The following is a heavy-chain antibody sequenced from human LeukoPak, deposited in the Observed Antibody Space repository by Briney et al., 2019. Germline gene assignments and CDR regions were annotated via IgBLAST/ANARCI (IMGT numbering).Heavy chain of an antibody. V-gene: IGHV4-39*07. CDR2: LYFTGGT. Sequence: SETLSLTCNVSGGSISTSTYYWGWIRQPPGKGLEWVGSLYFTGGTFYTPSLKSRVTISLDTSNNRFSLRLSSVTAADTAVYYCARGAAAGILWGQGTLVTVSS. D-gene: IGHD6-13*01. J-gene: IGHJ4*02. CDR1: GGSISTSTYY. CDR3: ARGAAAGIL.